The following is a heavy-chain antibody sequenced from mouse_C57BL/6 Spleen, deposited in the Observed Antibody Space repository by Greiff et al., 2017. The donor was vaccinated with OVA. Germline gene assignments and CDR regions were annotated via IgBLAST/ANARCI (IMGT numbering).Heavy chain of an antibody. CDR1: GFTFGSYA. D-gene: IGHD1-1*01. J-gene: IGHJ2*01. Sequence: EVMLVESGGGLVKPGGSLKLSCAASGFTFGSYAMSWVRQTPEKRLEWVATISDGGSYTYYPDNVKGRFTISRDNAKNNLYLQMSHLKSEDTAMYYCARDSITTVVATGGYFDYWGQGTTLTVSS. V-gene: IGHV5-4*01. CDR2: ISDGGSYT. CDR3: ARDSITTVVATGGYFDY.